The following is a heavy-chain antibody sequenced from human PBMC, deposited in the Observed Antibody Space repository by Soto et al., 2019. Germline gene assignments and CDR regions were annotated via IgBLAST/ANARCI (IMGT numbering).Heavy chain of an antibody. Sequence: QVQLQESGPGLVKPSETLSLTCTVSGGSISSYYWSWIRQPPGKGLEWIGYIYYSGSTNYNPSLKSRVTISVDTSKNQFSLKLSSVTAADTAVYYCASVTISAALGWFDPWGQGTLVTVSS. D-gene: IGHD6-13*01. CDR1: GGSISSYY. CDR3: ASVTISAALGWFDP. J-gene: IGHJ5*02. V-gene: IGHV4-59*01. CDR2: IYYSGST.